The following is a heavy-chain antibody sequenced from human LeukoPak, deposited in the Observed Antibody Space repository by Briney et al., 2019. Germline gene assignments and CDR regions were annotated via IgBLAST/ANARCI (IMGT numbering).Heavy chain of an antibody. CDR2: MKQDGSEE. CDR1: GFTFRSYW. Sequence: GGSLRLSCVASGFTFRSYWMSWVRQAPGKGLEWVAYMKQDGSEEYYLDSVKGRFTISRDNAKNSLYLQMNSLRAEDTAVYYCARVKYCSGGSCYSGFGFDPWGQGTLVTVSS. J-gene: IGHJ5*02. V-gene: IGHV3-7*01. CDR3: ARVKYCSGGSCYSGFGFDP. D-gene: IGHD2-15*01.